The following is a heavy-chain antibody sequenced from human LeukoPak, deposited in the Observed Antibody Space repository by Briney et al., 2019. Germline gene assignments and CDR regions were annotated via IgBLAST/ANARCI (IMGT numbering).Heavy chain of an antibody. CDR2: INSDGSST. CDR3: AKDPDCTSGVCYTFFDY. Sequence: GGSLRLSCTASGFTFSTYGMHWVRQAPGKGLVWVSRINSDGSSTSYADSVKGRFTICRDNSKNTLYLQMNSLRAEDTAVYYCAKDPDCTSGVCYTFFDYWGQGTLVTVSS. J-gene: IGHJ4*02. CDR1: GFTFSTYG. D-gene: IGHD2-8*01. V-gene: IGHV3-74*01.